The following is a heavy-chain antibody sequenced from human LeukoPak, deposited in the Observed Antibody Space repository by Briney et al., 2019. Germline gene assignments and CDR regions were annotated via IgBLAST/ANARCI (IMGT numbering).Heavy chain of an antibody. V-gene: IGHV4-39*01. CDR1: GGSISSSSYY. J-gene: IGHJ5*02. CDR3: ARHGIYYGLGSSYGLPNWFDP. D-gene: IGHD3-10*01. CDR2: IYYSGST. Sequence: SETLSLTCTVSGGSISSSSYYWGWLRQPPGTGLEWIGSIYYSGSTYYNPSLKSRVTISVDTSKNQFSLKLSSVTAADTAVYYCARHGIYYGLGSSYGLPNWFDPWGQGTLVTVSS.